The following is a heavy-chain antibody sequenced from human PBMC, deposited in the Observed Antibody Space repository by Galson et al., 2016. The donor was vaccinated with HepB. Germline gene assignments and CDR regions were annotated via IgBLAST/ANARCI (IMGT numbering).Heavy chain of an antibody. CDR3: SREFIVGAITSNGMDV. Sequence: SLRLSCAASGFTFSSYGIHWVRQAPGKGLEWVAVIWYDGSNDYYADSVKGRFTIYRDNSKNTLYLQMNSLRAEDTAGYYCSREFIVGAITSNGMDVWVQGTTVTVPS. D-gene: IGHD1-26*01. J-gene: IGHJ6*01. CDR2: IWYDGSND. CDR1: GFTFSSYG. V-gene: IGHV3-33*01.